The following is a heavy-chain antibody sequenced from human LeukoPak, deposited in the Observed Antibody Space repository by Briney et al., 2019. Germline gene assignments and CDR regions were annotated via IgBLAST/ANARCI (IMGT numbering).Heavy chain of an antibody. J-gene: IGHJ4*02. D-gene: IGHD2-2*01. CDR3: AKHVGYCSSNSCYFDY. CDR1: GFTFSSYE. CDR2: ISGSGGST. Sequence: GGSLRLSCAASGFTFSSYEMSWVRQAPGQGLEWVSAISGSGGSTYYADSVKGRFTISRDNSKNTLYLQMNILRAEDTAVYYCAKHVGYCSSNSCYFDYWGQGTLVTVSS. V-gene: IGHV3-23*01.